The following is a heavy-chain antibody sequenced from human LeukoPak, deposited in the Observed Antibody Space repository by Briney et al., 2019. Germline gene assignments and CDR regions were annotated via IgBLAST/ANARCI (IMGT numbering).Heavy chain of an antibody. CDR1: GHTYSSNY. CDR3: AREYPGHYYDSNGYYTNDAFDI. Sequence: GVPLSLSCAVSGHTYSSNYMNGPRRARGEAVECVSVIYSRDSILYADLVGGRFTISRDNSKNTLYFQMNSLRAEDTAVYYCAREYPGHYYDSNGYYTNDAFDIWGQGTMVTVSS. CDR2: IYSRDSI. J-gene: IGHJ3*02. D-gene: IGHD3-22*01. V-gene: IGHV3-53*01.